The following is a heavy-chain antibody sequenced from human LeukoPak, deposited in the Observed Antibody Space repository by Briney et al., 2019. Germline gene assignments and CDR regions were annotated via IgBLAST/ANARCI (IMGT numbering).Heavy chain of an antibody. J-gene: IGHJ6*02. Sequence: GGSLRLSCAASGFTFSSPWMTWVRQAPGKGLEWVANINQDGSEKYYVDSVRGRFTISRDNARNSLYLQMHSLRAEDTAVFYCTGHYGMNVWGQGTTGTVSS. CDR1: GFTFSSPW. CDR2: INQDGSEK. CDR3: TGHYGMNV. V-gene: IGHV3-7*01.